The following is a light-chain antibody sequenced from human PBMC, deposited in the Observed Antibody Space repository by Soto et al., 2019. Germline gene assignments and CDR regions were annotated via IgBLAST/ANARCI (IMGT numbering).Light chain of an antibody. CDR1: SSNIGANYD. V-gene: IGLV1-40*01. J-gene: IGLJ2*01. Sequence: QSVLTQPTSVSGAPGQTVTISCTGSSSNIGANYDVNWYQQLPGTAPKVLIYGNTDRPSGVPDRFSASKSGTSASLPITGLQAEDEADYYCQSHDTKLDSVVFGGGTKVTVL. CDR2: GNT. CDR3: QSHDTKLDSVV.